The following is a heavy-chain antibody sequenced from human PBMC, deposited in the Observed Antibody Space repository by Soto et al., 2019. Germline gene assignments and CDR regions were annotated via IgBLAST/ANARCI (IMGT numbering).Heavy chain of an antibody. Sequence: ASVKVSCKASGYTFTSYDINWVRQATGQGLEWMGWMNPNSGNTAYAQKFLGRVTMTRNTSISTAYMELSSLRSEDTAVYYCAGERPRGFASWGRGSLVPVPS. CDR2: MNPNSGNT. V-gene: IGHV1-8*01. CDR3: AGERPRGFAS. D-gene: IGHD3-10*01. CDR1: GYTFTSYD. J-gene: IGHJ5*01.